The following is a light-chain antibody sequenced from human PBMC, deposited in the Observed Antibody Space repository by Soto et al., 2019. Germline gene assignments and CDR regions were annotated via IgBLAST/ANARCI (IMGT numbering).Light chain of an antibody. Sequence: DIQMTQSPSTVSASVGDGVTITCRASQSVRSWLAWYQQKPGKAPKFLIYDASSLESGVPSRFSGSGSGTEFTLTISSLQPDDFATYYCQQYDNYPLTCGGGTKGDI. CDR1: QSVRSW. CDR2: DAS. CDR3: QQYDNYPLT. J-gene: IGKJ4*01. V-gene: IGKV1-5*01.